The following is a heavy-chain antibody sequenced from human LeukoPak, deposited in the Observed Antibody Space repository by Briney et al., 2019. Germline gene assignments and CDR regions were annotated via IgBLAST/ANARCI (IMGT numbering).Heavy chain of an antibody. CDR3: ARGYRSDWHGELGY. CDR1: GSSIRSYY. V-gene: IGHV4-59*01. CDR2: VHYSGTT. D-gene: IGHD6-19*01. J-gene: IGHJ4*02. Sequence: SETLSLTCTVSGSSIRSYYWSWIRQPPGKGLQWIGYVHYSGTTDYNPSLMSRFIITVDTSKNQFSLNLTSVTAADTALYYCARGYRSDWHGELGYWGQGTLVTVSS.